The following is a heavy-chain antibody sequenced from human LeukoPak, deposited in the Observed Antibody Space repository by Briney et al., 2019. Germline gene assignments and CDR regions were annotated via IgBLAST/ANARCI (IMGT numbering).Heavy chain of an antibody. CDR1: GFTFSSYS. CDR3: ARDPRAYYDFWSGYPYPS. D-gene: IGHD3-3*01. CDR2: ISSSSSYI. Sequence: GGSLRLSCAASGFTFSSYSMNWVRQAPGKGLEWVSSISSSSSYIYYADSVRGRFTISRDNAKNSLYLQMNSLRAEDTAVYYCARDPRAYYDFWSGYPYPSWGKGTLVTVSS. J-gene: IGHJ5*02. V-gene: IGHV3-21*01.